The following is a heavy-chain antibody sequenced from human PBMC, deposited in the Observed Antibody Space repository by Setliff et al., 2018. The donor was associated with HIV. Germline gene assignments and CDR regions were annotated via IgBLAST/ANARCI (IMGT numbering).Heavy chain of an antibody. CDR1: GGTFSSYP. D-gene: IGHD3-16*01. CDR3: ARKEGGRWFDP. CDR2: IIPIFGTT. J-gene: IGHJ5*02. Sequence: SVKVSCKASGGTFSSYPISWVRQAPGQGLEWMGGIIPIFGTTHYAQKFQGRVTVTADESTSTAYMQLSSLRSDATAVYYCARKEGGRWFDPWGQGTLVTVSS. V-gene: IGHV1-69*13.